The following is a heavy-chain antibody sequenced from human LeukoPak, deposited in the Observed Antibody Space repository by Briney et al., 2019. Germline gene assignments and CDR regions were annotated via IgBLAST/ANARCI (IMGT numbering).Heavy chain of an antibody. J-gene: IGHJ4*02. CDR2: MNPSSGNT. CDR3: ARGIVGAEGALDY. Sequence: ASVKVSCKASGYTFTSYDINWVRQATGQGLEWMGWMNPSSGNTGYAQKFQGRVTMTRDTSISTAYMELSSLRSEDTAVYYCARGIVGAEGALDYWGQGTLVTVSS. CDR1: GYTFTSYD. D-gene: IGHD1-26*01. V-gene: IGHV1-8*01.